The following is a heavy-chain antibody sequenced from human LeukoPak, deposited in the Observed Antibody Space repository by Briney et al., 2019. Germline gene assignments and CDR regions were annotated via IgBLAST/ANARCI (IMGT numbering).Heavy chain of an antibody. CDR3: VRGASSIAALTPFWYFDL. CDR1: GYTFTSYY. Sequence: ASVKVSCKASGYTFTSYYMHWVRQGPGQGLEWMGMINPSGGSTSYAQKFQGRVTMTRDTSTNTVYMELSSLRSEDTAVFYCVRGASSIAALTPFWYFDLWGRGTLVTVSS. D-gene: IGHD6-6*01. J-gene: IGHJ2*01. V-gene: IGHV1-46*01. CDR2: INPSGGST.